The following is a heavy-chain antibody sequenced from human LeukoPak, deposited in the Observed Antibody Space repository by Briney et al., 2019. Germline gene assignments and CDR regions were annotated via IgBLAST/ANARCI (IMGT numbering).Heavy chain of an antibody. CDR2: VNQGGGVK. V-gene: IGHV3-7*02. CDR3: ARFGYSGWNLEN. CDR1: GLSFRDFW. D-gene: IGHD5-12*01. Sequence: GGSLRLSCAASGLSFRDFWMTWVREAPGKGLEGGANVNQGGGVKYYVDSVRGRFTISRDDTKSSLYVQMNSLRDEDTAVYYCARFGYSGWNLENWGQGTLVTVSS. J-gene: IGHJ4*02.